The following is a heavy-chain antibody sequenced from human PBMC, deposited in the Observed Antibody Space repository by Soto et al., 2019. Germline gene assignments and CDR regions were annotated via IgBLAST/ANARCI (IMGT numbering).Heavy chain of an antibody. Sequence: QLQLQESGPGLVKPSETLSLTCSVSGDSINSDNYYWGWIRQPPGKGLEWIGSIYYRGNTYYNPSLKTRATISLDKSKSQFSLQLNSVTAADSAVYFCARLEGLATSSYYFDYWGQGTLVTVSS. CDR3: ARLEGLATSSYYFDY. J-gene: IGHJ4*02. CDR2: IYYRGNT. D-gene: IGHD6-6*01. V-gene: IGHV4-39*01. CDR1: GDSINSDNYY.